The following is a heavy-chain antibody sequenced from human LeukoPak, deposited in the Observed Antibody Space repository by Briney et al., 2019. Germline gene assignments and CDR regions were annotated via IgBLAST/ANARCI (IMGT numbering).Heavy chain of an antibody. CDR1: GGSISSSSYY. J-gene: IGHJ6*03. CDR2: IYYSGSP. D-gene: IGHD5-24*01. CDR3: ARARRVGGYKDYYYYKDV. Sequence: SETLSLTCTVSGGSISSSSYYWGWIRQPPGKGLEWIGSIYYSGSPYYNPSLKSRVTISVDTSKNQFSLKLSSVTAADTAVYYCARARRVGGYKDYYYYKDVWGKGTTVTASS. V-gene: IGHV4-39*07.